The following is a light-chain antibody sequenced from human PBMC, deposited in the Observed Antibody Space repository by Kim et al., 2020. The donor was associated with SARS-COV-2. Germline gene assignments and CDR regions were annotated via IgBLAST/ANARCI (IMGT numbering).Light chain of an antibody. CDR1: SSDVGGYNY. V-gene: IGLV2-8*01. J-gene: IGLJ2*01. CDR2: EVN. CDR3: SSYAGSNNLV. Sequence: GQSVTIPCTGTSSDVGGYNYVSWYQQHTGKAPKLMIYEVNKRPSGVPDRFSGSKSGNTASLTVSGLQAEDEADYYCSSYAGSNNLVFGGGTQLTVL.